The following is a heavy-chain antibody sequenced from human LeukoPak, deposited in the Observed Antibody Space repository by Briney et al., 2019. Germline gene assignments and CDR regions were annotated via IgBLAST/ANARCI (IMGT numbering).Heavy chain of an antibody. CDR3: AITSGYSSGWYY. D-gene: IGHD6-19*01. J-gene: IGHJ4*02. Sequence: GGSLRLSCAASGFTFSSYSMNWVRQAPGKGLEWVSYISSSSSTISYADSVKGRFTISRDNAKNSLYLQMNSLRDEDTAVYYCAITSGYSSGWYYWGRGTLVTVSS. CDR1: GFTFSSYS. CDR2: ISSSSSTI. V-gene: IGHV3-48*02.